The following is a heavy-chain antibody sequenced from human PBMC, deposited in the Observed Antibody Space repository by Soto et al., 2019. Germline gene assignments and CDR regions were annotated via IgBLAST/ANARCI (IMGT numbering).Heavy chain of an antibody. V-gene: IGHV1-69*02. CDR1: GGTFSSYT. D-gene: IGHD2-2*01. CDR2: IIPILGIA. CDR3: ARAFYARGYNYYYGMDV. Sequence: QVQLVQSGAEVKKPGSSVKVSCKASGGTFSSYTISWVRQAPGQGLEWMGRIIPILGIANYAQKFQGRVTITADKSTSTAHMELSSLRSEDTAVYYCARAFYARGYNYYYGMDVWGQGTTVTVSS. J-gene: IGHJ6*02.